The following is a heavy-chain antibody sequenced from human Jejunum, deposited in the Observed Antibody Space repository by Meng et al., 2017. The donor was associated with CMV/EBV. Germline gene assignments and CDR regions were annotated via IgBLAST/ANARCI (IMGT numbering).Heavy chain of an antibody. CDR3: ATDRLSSGYYNDY. J-gene: IGHJ4*02. CDR1: GFTFTSYA. CDR2: ISGIGGST. D-gene: IGHD3-22*01. Sequence: ASGFTFTSYAMSWVRQAPGKGLEWVSGISGIGGSTYYANSVKGRFTISRDISKNTLYLEMNSLKAEDTAVYFCATDRLSSGYYNDYWGQGTLVTVSS. V-gene: IGHV3-23*01.